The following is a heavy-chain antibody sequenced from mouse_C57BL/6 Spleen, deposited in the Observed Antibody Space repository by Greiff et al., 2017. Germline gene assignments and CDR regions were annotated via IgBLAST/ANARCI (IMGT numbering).Heavy chain of an antibody. V-gene: IGHV1-69*01. Sequence: QVQLQQPGAELVMPGASVKLSCKASGYTFTSYWMPWVKQRPGQGLEWIGEIDPSDSYTNYNQKFKGKSTLTVDKSSSTAYMQLSSLTSEDSAVYYCARKLGEGYWYFDVWGTGTTVTVSS. CDR2: IDPSDSYT. CDR1: GYTFTSYW. J-gene: IGHJ1*03. CDR3: ARKLGEGYWYFDV. D-gene: IGHD4-1*01.